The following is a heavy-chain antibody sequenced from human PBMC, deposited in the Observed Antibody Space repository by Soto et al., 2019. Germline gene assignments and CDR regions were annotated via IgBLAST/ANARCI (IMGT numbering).Heavy chain of an antibody. D-gene: IGHD3-10*01. CDR2: INAGNGNT. CDR1: GYTFTSYA. J-gene: IGHJ3*02. Sequence: ASVKVSCKASGYTFTSYAMHWVRQAPGQGLEWMGWINAGNGNTKYSQKFQGRVTITRDTSASTAYMELSSLRSEDTAVYYCASPTYYYGSGSYTDAFDIWGQGTMVTVSS. CDR3: ASPTYYYGSGSYTDAFDI. V-gene: IGHV1-3*01.